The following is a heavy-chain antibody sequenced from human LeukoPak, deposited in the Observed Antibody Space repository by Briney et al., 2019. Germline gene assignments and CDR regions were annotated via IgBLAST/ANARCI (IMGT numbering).Heavy chain of an antibody. CDR2: IYYSGST. CDR3: ASLPLAYCGGDCYPGEGEYY. CDR1: GGSISSSSYY. V-gene: IGHV4-39*01. Sequence: PSETLSLTCTVSGGSISSSSYYWGWIRQPPGKGLEWIGSIYYSGSTYYNPSLKSRVTISVDTSKNQFSLKLSSVTAADTAVYYCASLPLAYCGGDCYPGEGEYYWGQGTLVTVSS. D-gene: IGHD2-21*02. J-gene: IGHJ4*02.